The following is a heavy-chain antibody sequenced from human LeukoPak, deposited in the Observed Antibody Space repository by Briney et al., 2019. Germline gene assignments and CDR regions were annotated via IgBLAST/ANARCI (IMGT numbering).Heavy chain of an antibody. CDR1: GDIVSSNSAI. CDR2: TYYRSKWYN. CDR3: TRGLLKEGFDY. Sequence: SQTLSLTCAISGDIVSSNSAIWNWMRQSQPRGLEWLVRTYYRSKWYNDYAVSVKSRISINPDTSKNQFSLQLNSVTPEDTAVYYCTRGLLKEGFDYWGQGTLVTVSS. D-gene: IGHD2/OR15-2a*01. V-gene: IGHV6-1*01. J-gene: IGHJ4*02.